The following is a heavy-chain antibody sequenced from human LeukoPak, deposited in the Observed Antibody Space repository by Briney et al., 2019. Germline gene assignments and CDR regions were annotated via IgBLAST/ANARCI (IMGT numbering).Heavy chain of an antibody. D-gene: IGHD3-10*01. V-gene: IGHV4-31*03. CDR3: ARRGITMVRGVTFNWSDP. CDR1: GGSISSGGYY. J-gene: IGHJ5*02. CDR2: IYFSGST. Sequence: SQTLSLTCTVSGGSISSGGYYWSWIRQHPGKGLEWIGYIYFSGSTYYNPSLKSRVTISVDTSKNQFSLKLSSVTAADTAVYYCARRGITMVRGVTFNWSDPWGQGTLVTVSS.